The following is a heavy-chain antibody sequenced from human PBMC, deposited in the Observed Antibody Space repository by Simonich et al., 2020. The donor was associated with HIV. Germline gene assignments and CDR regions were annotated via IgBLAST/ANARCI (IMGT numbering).Heavy chain of an antibody. D-gene: IGHD2-2*01. CDR3: ARDGRKGSSTSCSDY. V-gene: IGHV3-21*01. J-gene: IGHJ4*02. CDR2: ISNSSSYK. CDR1: GFTFSSYS. Sequence: EVQLVESGGGLVKPGGSLRLSCAASGFTFSSYSMNWVRQAPGKGLEWVSPISNSSSYKYYADSGKGRFTISRDNAKNSLYLQRNSLRAEDTAVYYCARDGRKGSSTSCSDYWGQGTLVTVSS.